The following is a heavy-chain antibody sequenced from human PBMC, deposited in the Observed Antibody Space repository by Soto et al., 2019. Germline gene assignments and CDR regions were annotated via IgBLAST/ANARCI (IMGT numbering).Heavy chain of an antibody. Sequence: QVQLVQSGAEVKKPGSSVKVSCKASGGTFSSYAISWVRQAPGQGLEWMGGIIPIFGTANYAQKFQGRVTITADESTSTASMELSSLRSEDTAVYYCARGEDGYHADYYYYYGMDVWGQGTTVTVSS. CDR1: GGTFSSYA. D-gene: IGHD5-12*01. CDR2: IIPIFGTA. CDR3: ARGEDGYHADYYYYYGMDV. J-gene: IGHJ6*02. V-gene: IGHV1-69*01.